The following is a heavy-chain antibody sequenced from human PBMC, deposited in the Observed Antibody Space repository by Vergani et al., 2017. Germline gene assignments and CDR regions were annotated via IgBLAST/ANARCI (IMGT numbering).Heavy chain of an antibody. CDR2: IRYDGRNA. D-gene: IGHD4-17*01. V-gene: IGHV3-30*02. Sequence: QVQLVESGGGVVQPGGSLRLSCVASEFTFSNYGMHWVRQAPGKGLEWLAFIRYDGRNAFYADSVKGRFTISRDNSENTLYLQMNSLRAEDTAVYYCARGASGDYVSSFDYWGQGTLVSVSS. CDR3: ARGASGDYVSSFDY. J-gene: IGHJ4*02. CDR1: EFTFSNYG.